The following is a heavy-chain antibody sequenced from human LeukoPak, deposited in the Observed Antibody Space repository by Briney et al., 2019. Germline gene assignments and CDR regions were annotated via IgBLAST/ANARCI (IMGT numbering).Heavy chain of an antibody. J-gene: IGHJ5*02. CDR3: AKDPAGRPKNWFDP. V-gene: IGHV3-23*01. Sequence: ETLSLTCAVSGGFTFSSYAMSWVRQAPGKGLEWVSAISGSGGSTYYADSVKGRFTISRDNSKNTLYLQMNSLRAEDTAVYYCAKDPAGRPKNWFDPWGQGTLVTVSS. CDR2: ISGSGGST. D-gene: IGHD1-1*01. CDR1: GGFTFSSYA.